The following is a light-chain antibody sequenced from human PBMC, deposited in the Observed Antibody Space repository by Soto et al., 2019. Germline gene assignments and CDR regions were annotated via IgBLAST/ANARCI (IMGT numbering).Light chain of an antibody. Sequence: QSALTQPASVSGSPGQSITISCTGTSSDIGTYDYVSWYQQHPGKAPKLMIYEVINRPSGVSNRFSGSKSGNTASLTISGLQAEDEADYYCCSYAGSSTWVFGGGTQLTVL. J-gene: IGLJ3*02. CDR1: SSDIGTYDY. CDR2: EVI. CDR3: CSYAGSSTWV. V-gene: IGLV2-23*02.